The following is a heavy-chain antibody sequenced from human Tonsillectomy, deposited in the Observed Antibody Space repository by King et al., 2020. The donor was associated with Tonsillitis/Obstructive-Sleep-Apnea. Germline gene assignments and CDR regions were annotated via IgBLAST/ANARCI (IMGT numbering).Heavy chain of an antibody. D-gene: IGHD2-15*01. CDR1: GFTFSNYW. CDR2: INNDGRST. J-gene: IGHJ4*02. CDR3: ARGGAKSSSYY. Sequence: VQLVESGGGLVQPGGSLRLSCVASGFTFSNYWMYWVRQVPGEGLVWVSRINNDGRSTTYADSVKGRFTIYRDNAENTLYLQMNSLSPEDTAVYYCARGGAKSSSYYWGQRTLVTVSS. V-gene: IGHV3-74*01.